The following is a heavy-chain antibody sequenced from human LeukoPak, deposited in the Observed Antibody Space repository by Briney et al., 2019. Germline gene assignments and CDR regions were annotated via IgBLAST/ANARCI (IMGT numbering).Heavy chain of an antibody. CDR1: GFTFSSYG. Sequence: GRSLRLSCAASGFTFSSYGMHWVRQAPGKGLEWVAVIWYDGSNKYYADSVKGRFTISRDNSKNTLYLQMNSLRAEDTAVCYCAKEAVAGIDYWGQGTLVTVSS. V-gene: IGHV3-33*06. J-gene: IGHJ4*02. CDR2: IWYDGSNK. CDR3: AKEAVAGIDY. D-gene: IGHD6-19*01.